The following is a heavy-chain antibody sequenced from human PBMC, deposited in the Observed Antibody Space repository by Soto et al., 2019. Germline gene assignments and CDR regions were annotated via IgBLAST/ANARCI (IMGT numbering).Heavy chain of an antibody. CDR1: GFTVSSNY. D-gene: IGHD5-18*01. CDR2: IYSGGST. J-gene: IGHJ6*02. Sequence: GGSLRLSCAASGFTVSSNYMSWVRQAPGKGLEWVSVIYSGGSTYYADSVKGRFTISRDNSKNTLYLQMNSLRAEDTAVYYCARAVSGGYSYDAAYYYYYGMDVWGQGTTVTVSS. V-gene: IGHV3-53*01. CDR3: ARAVSGGYSYDAAYYYYYGMDV.